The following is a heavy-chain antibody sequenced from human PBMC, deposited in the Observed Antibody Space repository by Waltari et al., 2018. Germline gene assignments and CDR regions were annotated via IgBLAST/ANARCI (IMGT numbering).Heavy chain of an antibody. CDR1: GGSISSGGYY. J-gene: IGHJ6*03. CDR2: IYYSGGT. CDR3: ARDTADSYYYYMDV. V-gene: IGHV4-31*03. D-gene: IGHD3-22*01. Sequence: QVQLQESGPGLVKPSQTLSLTCTVSGGSISSGGYYWSWIRQHPGKGLEWIGYIYYSGGTYYNPSLKSRVTISVDTSKNQFALKLSSVTAADTAVYYCARDTADSYYYYMDVWGKGTTVTVSS.